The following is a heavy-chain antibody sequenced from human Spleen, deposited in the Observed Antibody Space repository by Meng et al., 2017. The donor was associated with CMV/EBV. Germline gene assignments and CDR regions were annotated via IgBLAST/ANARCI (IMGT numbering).Heavy chain of an antibody. CDR1: GFTFSNYG. J-gene: IGHJ5*02. CDR2: ISNAADST. CDR3: AKVVTINWFDP. Sequence: GESLKISCAGSGFTFSNYGMSWVRQAPGKGLEWVSTISNAADSTFYADSVQGRFTISRDNSKNTLYLQMNILRAEDTAVYYRAKVVTINWFDPWGQGTLVTVSS. D-gene: IGHD2-21*02. V-gene: IGHV3-23*01.